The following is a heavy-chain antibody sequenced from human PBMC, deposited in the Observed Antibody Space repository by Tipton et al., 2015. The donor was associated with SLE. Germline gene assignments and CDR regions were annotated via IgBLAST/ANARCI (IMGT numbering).Heavy chain of an antibody. CDR2: INWNSETI. Sequence: SLRLSCAASGFNFDDYAMHWVRQAPGKGLEWVAGINWNSETIGYADSVKGRFTISRDNTKNSLYLQMNGLRAEDTALYYCAKERYDTGGYFYYYYGMDVWGQGTTVTVSS. D-gene: IGHD3-22*01. CDR3: AKERYDTGGYFYYYYGMDV. CDR1: GFNFDDYA. J-gene: IGHJ6*02. V-gene: IGHV3-9*01.